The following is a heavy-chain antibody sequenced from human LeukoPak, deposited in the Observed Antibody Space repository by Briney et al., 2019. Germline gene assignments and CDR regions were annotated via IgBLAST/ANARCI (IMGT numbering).Heavy chain of an antibody. D-gene: IGHD2-2*01. CDR2: MSSSGSTI. CDR1: GFTFSDYY. V-gene: IGHV3-11*04. J-gene: IGHJ4*02. CDR3: ARSILPAANAIDY. Sequence: GGSLRLSCAASGFTFSDYYMNWIRQAPGKGLELISYMSSSGSTISYADSVTGRFTVSRDNAKNSLYLQMDSLRAEDTAVYYCARSILPAANAIDYWGQGTLLTVSS.